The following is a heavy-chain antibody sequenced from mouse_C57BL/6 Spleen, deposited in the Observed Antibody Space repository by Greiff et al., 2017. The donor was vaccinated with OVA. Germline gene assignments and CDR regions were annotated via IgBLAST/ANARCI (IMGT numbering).Heavy chain of an antibody. D-gene: IGHD1-1*01. CDR3: ARSSYYGSGAY. CDR1: GYTFTSYW. J-gene: IGHJ3*01. V-gene: IGHV1-61*01. CDR2: IYPSDSET. Sequence: QVQLQQPGAELVRPGSSVKLSCKASGYTFTSYWMDWVKQRPGQGLEWIGNIYPSDSETHYNQKFKDKATLTVDKSSSTAYMQLSSLTSEDSAVYYCARSSYYGSGAYWGQGTLVTVSA.